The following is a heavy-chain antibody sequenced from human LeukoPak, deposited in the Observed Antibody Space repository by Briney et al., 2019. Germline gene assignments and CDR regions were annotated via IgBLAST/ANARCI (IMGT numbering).Heavy chain of an antibody. CDR2: IIPIFGTA. CDR1: GGSFSSYA. D-gene: IGHD5-12*01. Sequence: HVASVKVSCKASGGSFSSYAISWVRQAPGQGLEWMGGIIPIFGTANYAQKFQGRVTITADESTSTAYMELSSLRSEDTAVYYCANVARHNWFDPWGQGTLVTVSS. CDR3: ANVARHNWFDP. J-gene: IGHJ5*02. V-gene: IGHV1-69*01.